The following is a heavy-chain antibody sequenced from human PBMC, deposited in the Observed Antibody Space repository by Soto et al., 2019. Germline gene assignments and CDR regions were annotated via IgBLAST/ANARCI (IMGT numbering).Heavy chain of an antibody. J-gene: IGHJ4*02. CDR3: AKDHSSNWYYFHY. Sequence: HPGGSLRLSCAASGFTFSSYGMHWVRQAPGKGLEWVAVISYDGSNEYYADSVKGRFTISRDNSKNTLYLQMNSLRTEDTAVYYCAKDHSSNWYYFHYWGQGALVTVSS. D-gene: IGHD6-13*01. V-gene: IGHV3-30*18. CDR1: GFTFSSYG. CDR2: ISYDGSNE.